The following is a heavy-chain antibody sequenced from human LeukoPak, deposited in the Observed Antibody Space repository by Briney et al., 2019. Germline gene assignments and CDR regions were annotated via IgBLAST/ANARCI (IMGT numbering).Heavy chain of an antibody. CDR2: ISSSSSYI. V-gene: IGHV3-21*01. CDR1: GFTFSSYS. J-gene: IGHJ6*02. D-gene: IGHD6-13*01. CDR3: ARDGPQQLGTYYYYYYGMDV. Sequence: PGGSLRLSCAASGFTFSSYSMNWVRQAPGEGLEWVSSISSSSSYIYYADSVKGRFTISRDNAKNSLYLQMNSLRAEDTAVYYCARDGPQQLGTYYYYYYGMDVWGQETTVTVSS.